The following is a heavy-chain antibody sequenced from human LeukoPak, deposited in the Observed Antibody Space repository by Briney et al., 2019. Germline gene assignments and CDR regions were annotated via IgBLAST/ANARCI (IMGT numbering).Heavy chain of an antibody. V-gene: IGHV3-48*03. CDR2: ISSSGSTI. CDR3: ARGLPSRVY. CDR1: GFTLSSYE. D-gene: IGHD3/OR15-3a*01. Sequence: VGCLRLSCAASGFTLSSYEMNWVRQAPGKGLEWVSYISSSGSTIYYADSVKGRFTISRDNAKNSLYLQMNSLRAEDTAVYYCARGLPSRVYWGQGTLVTVSS. J-gene: IGHJ4*02.